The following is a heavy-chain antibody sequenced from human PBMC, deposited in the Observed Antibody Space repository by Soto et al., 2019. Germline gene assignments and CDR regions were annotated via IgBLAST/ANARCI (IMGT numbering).Heavy chain of an antibody. CDR1: GFTFSSYG. J-gene: IGHJ5*02. CDR2: ISYDGSNK. D-gene: IGHD5-12*01. Sequence: QVQLVESGGGVVQPGRSLRLSCAASGFTFSSYGMHWVRQAPGKGLEWVAVISYDGSNKYYADSVKGRFTISRDNSKNPRYLQMNSLRAEDTAVYYCAKDLARWAWGQGTLVTVSS. CDR3: AKDLARWA. V-gene: IGHV3-30*18.